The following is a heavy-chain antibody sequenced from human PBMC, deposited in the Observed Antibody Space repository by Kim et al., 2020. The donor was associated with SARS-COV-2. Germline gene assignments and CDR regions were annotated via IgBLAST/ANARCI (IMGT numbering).Heavy chain of an antibody. Sequence: SVKVSCKASGGTFSSYAISWVRQAPGQGLEWMGGIIPIFGTANYAQKFQGRVTITADESTSTAYMELSSLRSEDTAVYYCARVQDYYDSSFRSRYAFDIWGQGTMVTVSS. CDR2: IIPIFGTA. CDR1: GGTFSSYA. CDR3: ARVQDYYDSSFRSRYAFDI. D-gene: IGHD3-22*01. J-gene: IGHJ3*02. V-gene: IGHV1-69*13.